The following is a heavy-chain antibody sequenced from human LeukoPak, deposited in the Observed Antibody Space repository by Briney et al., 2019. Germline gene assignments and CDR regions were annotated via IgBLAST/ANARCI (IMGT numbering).Heavy chain of an antibody. V-gene: IGHV4-4*07. J-gene: IGHJ4*02. D-gene: IGHD6-19*01. CDR2: IYTSGGT. CDR1: VGSISNYY. CDR3: ARAAEYSSGWYLFDF. Sequence: PSETLSLTCTVSVGSISNYYWTWIRQPAGKGLEWIGRIYTSGGTNYNPSLKSRVTMSVDTSTNQFSLKLSSVTAADTAMYYCARAAEYSSGWYLFDFWGQGILVTVSA.